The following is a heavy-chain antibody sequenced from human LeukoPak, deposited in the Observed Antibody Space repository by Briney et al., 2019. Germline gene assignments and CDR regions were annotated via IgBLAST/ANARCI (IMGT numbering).Heavy chain of an antibody. V-gene: IGHV3-23*01. J-gene: IGHJ4*02. D-gene: IGHD2-15*01. Sequence: GGSLRLSCAASGFTFSNYGMAWVRRAPGKGLEWVSTIAVVGGNTHYADSVEGRFTISRQDSNNALHLQLNSLRAEDTAIYYCARDCCSGGGPLDIWGQGTLVTVSS. CDR1: GFTFSNYG. CDR3: ARDCCSGGGPLDI. CDR2: IAVVGGNT.